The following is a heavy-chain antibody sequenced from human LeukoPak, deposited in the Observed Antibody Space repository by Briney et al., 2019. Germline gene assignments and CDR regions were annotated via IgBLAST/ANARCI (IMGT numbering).Heavy chain of an antibody. CDR2: IYYSGST. J-gene: IGHJ4*02. CDR1: GGSINSSSYY. V-gene: IGHV4-61*01. D-gene: IGHD2-15*01. CDR3: ARGGERAADDYFDY. Sequence: SETLSLTCTVSGGSINSSSYYWSWIRQPPGKGLEWIGYIYYSGSTNYNPSLKSRVTISVDTSKNQFSLKLSSVTAADTAVYYCARGGERAADDYFDYWGQGTLVTVSS.